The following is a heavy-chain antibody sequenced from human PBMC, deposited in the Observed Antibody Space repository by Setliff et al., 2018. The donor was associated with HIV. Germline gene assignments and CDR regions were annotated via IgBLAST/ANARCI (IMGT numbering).Heavy chain of an antibody. J-gene: IGHJ4*02. Sequence: PSQTLSLPCNVSGGSFIGRSFQSTWIRQAPGKGLEWIGDIAYSGTPMYFKYHPSLESRLCLSEDTSRHQFSLKLTSVTADDTGIYYCARGPPFAYWGQGLLGTVS. CDR3: ARGPPFAY. CDR2: IAYSGTPMYF. CDR1: GGSFIGRSFQ. V-gene: IGHV4-39*07.